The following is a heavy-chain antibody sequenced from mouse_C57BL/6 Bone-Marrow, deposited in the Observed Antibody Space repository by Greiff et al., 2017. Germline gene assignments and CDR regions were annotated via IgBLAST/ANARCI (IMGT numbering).Heavy chain of an antibody. J-gene: IGHJ3*01. Sequence: QVQLKQSGAELVRPGTSVKVSCKASGYAFTNYLIEWVKQRPGQGLEWIGVINPGSGGTNYNEKFKGKATLTADKSSSTAYMQLSSLTSEDSAVYFCARCGNYYGSPGFAYWGQGTLVTVSA. CDR3: ARCGNYYGSPGFAY. D-gene: IGHD1-1*01. CDR2: INPGSGGT. V-gene: IGHV1-54*01. CDR1: GYAFTNYL.